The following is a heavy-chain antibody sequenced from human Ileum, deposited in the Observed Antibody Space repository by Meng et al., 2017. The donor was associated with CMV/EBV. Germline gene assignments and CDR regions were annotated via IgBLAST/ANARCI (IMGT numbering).Heavy chain of an antibody. CDR1: GGSITCSNY. J-gene: IGHJ4*02. Sequence: QVQLQESGPGLVKPSGTLSLTCAISGGSITCSNYWSWVRQAPGKGLEWIGEISHIGTTNYNPSLKSRVIISEDKSKTQFSLKMTSVTAADTAVYYCARDGGYSSSWGHFDSWGQGTLVTSPQ. CDR3: ARDGGYSSSWGHFDS. CDR2: ISHIGTT. D-gene: IGHD6-13*01. V-gene: IGHV4-4*02.